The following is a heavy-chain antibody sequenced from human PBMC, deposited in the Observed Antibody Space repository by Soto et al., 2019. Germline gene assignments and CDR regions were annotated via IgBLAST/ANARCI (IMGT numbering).Heavy chain of an antibody. J-gene: IGHJ5*02. D-gene: IGHD6-6*01. CDR3: AKDLTRQLAYWLDP. CDR2: INAHSGGT. Sequence: ASVKVSCKASGFSFTGYYIHWLRQAPGQGLEWMGWINAHSGGTEYAQKFQGRVTLTRDTSIATAYLTLTSLTSDDTALYYCAKDLTRQLAYWLDPWGQGTQVTVPQ. V-gene: IGHV1-2*02. CDR1: GFSFTGYY.